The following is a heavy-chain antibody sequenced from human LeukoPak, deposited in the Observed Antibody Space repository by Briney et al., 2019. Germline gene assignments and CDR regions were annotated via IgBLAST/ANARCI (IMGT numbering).Heavy chain of an antibody. CDR3: ARDGYCSGGSCYLDY. D-gene: IGHD2-15*01. J-gene: IGHJ4*02. V-gene: IGHV3-30*04. Sequence: CRSLRLSCAASGFTFSSYAMHWVRQAPGKGLEWVAVISYDGSNKYYADSVKGRFTISRDNSKNTLYLQMNSLRAEDTAVYYCARDGYCSGGSCYLDYWGQGTLVTVSS. CDR2: ISYDGSNK. CDR1: GFTFSSYA.